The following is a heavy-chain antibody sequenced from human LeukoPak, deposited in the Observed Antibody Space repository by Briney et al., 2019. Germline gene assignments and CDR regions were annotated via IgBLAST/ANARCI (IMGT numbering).Heavy chain of an antibody. CDR2: IYNSGST. CDR1: GGSISTYY. J-gene: IGHJ4*02. Sequence: TSETLSLTCTVSGGSISTYYWSWIRQPPGKGLEWIGYIYNSGSTNYNPSLKSRVTISVDTSKNQFSLKLSSVTAADTAVYYCARENSNSWYLDYWGQGTLVTVSS. V-gene: IGHV4-59*01. CDR3: ARENSNSWYLDY. D-gene: IGHD6-13*01.